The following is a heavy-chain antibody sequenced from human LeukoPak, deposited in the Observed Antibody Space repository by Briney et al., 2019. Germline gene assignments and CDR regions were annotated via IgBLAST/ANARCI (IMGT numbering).Heavy chain of an antibody. Sequence: ASVKVSCKASGYTFTSYGISWARQAPGQGLEWMGWISAYNGNPNYAQKLQGRVTMTTDTSTSTAYMELRSLRSDDTAVYYCARAAYYYDSSGYLSSLDAFDIWGQGTMVTVSS. CDR2: ISAYNGNP. D-gene: IGHD3-22*01. V-gene: IGHV1-18*01. CDR3: ARAAYYYDSSGYLSSLDAFDI. CDR1: GYTFTSYG. J-gene: IGHJ3*02.